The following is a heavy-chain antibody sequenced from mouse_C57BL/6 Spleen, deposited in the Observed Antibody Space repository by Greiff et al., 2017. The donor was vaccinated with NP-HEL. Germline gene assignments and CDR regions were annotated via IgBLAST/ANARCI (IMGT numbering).Heavy chain of an antibody. CDR1: GFTFSSYG. CDR2: ISSGGSYT. Sequence: EVKLVESGGDLVKPGGSLKLSCAASGFTFSSYGMSWVRQTPDKRLEWVATISSGGSYTYYPDSVKGRFTISRDNAKNTLYLQMSSLKSEDTAMYYCARCPDYWGQGTTLTVSS. V-gene: IGHV5-6*01. CDR3: ARCPDY. J-gene: IGHJ2*01.